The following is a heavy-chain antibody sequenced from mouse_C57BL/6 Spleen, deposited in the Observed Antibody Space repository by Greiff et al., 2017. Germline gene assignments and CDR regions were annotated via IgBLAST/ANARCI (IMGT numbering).Heavy chain of an antibody. CDR1: GYTFTSYW. CDR2: IYPGSGST. Sequence: VQVVESGAELVKPGASVKMSCKASGYTFTSYWITWVKQRPGQGLEWIGDIYPGSGSTNYNEKFKSKATLTVDTSSSTAYMQLSSLTSEDSAVYYCARSEVYDGYYVAYWGQGTLVTVSA. V-gene: IGHV1-55*01. D-gene: IGHD2-3*01. CDR3: ARSEVYDGYYVAY. J-gene: IGHJ3*01.